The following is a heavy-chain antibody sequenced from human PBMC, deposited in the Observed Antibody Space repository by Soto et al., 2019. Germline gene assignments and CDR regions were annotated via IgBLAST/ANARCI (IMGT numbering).Heavy chain of an antibody. J-gene: IGHJ4*02. CDR1: GFTLSSHA. Sequence: QVQLVESGGGVVQPGRSLRLSCAVSGFTLSSHAMHWVRQAPGKGLEWVALILSDGSNKYYADSVKGRFTTSRDNSKNTMYLQMNSLSVEDRAVYYCARDDEGGSDCDLGSWGQGALVTVSS. CDR3: ARDDEGGSDCDLGS. V-gene: IGHV3-30-3*01. CDR2: ILSDGSNK. D-gene: IGHD1-26*01.